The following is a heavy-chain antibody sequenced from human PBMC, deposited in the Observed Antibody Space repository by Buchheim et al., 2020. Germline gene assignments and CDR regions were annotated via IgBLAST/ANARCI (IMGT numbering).Heavy chain of an antibody. CDR3: ARDPRDYVWGSYRYPFGAFDI. Sequence: QVQLQESGPGLVKPSQTLSLTCTVSGGSISSGGYYWSWIRQHPGKGLEWIGYIYDSGSTYSNPSLKSRVTISLDTSKNQFSLKLSSVTAADTAVYYCARDPRDYVWGSYRYPFGAFDIWGQGT. CDR2: IYDSGST. V-gene: IGHV4-31*03. D-gene: IGHD3-16*02. J-gene: IGHJ3*02. CDR1: GGSISSGGYY.